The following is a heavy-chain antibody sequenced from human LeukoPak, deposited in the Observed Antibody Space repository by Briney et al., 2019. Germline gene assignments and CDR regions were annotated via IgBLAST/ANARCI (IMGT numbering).Heavy chain of an antibody. D-gene: IGHD3-3*01. V-gene: IGHV1-2*02. Sequence: ASVKVSCKASGYTFTFYYMHWVRQAPGQGLEWMGWINPNSVGTKYAQKFQGRVTMTRDTSISTAYMELSRLRSDDTAVYYCVAARVYDFWSGYYDYWGEGTLVTVSS. CDR3: VAARVYDFWSGYYDY. J-gene: IGHJ4*02. CDR2: INPNSVGT. CDR1: GYTFTFYY.